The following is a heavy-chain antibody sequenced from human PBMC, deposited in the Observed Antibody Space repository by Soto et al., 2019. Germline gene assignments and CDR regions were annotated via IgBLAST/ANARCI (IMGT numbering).Heavy chain of an antibody. CDR1: GFNFNIYA. D-gene: IGHD3-10*01. V-gene: IGHV3-23*01. Sequence: EARILESGGGLAQPGGSLKISCTASGFNFNIYAMSWVRQAPGKGLEWVSGISASATQTYYAESVKGRFAISRDNSKSTLYLQLDSLTPEDTARYYCAKPITAGVSNSWGPGTLVAVSS. CDR2: ISASATQT. J-gene: IGHJ5*02. CDR3: AKPITAGVSNS.